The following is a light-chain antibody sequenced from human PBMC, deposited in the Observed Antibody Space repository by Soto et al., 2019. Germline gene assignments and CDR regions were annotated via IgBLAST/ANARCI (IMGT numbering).Light chain of an antibody. CDR1: SSDVGSYNL. V-gene: IGLV2-23*03. J-gene: IGLJ1*01. CDR3: CSYAGSSTFV. CDR2: EGS. Sequence: SVLTQPASVSGSPGQSITISCTGTSSDVGSYNLVSWHQQHPGKAPKLMIYEGSKRPSGVSNRFSGSKSGNTASLTISGLQAEDEADYYCCSYAGSSTFVFGTGTKVTVL.